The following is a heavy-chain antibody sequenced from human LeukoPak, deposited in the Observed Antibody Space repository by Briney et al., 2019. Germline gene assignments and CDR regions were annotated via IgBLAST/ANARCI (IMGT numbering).Heavy chain of an antibody. CDR1: GFTFSDYT. CDR3: ATNSGSPGGY. D-gene: IGHD1-26*01. CDR2: IWYDGSNK. Sequence: GGSLRLSCAASGFTFSDYTIHWVRQAPGKGLEWVAVIWYDGSNKYYADSVKGRFTISRDNSKNTLYLQMNSLRAEDTVMYYCATNSGSPGGYWGQGTLVTVSS. J-gene: IGHJ4*02. V-gene: IGHV3-33*01.